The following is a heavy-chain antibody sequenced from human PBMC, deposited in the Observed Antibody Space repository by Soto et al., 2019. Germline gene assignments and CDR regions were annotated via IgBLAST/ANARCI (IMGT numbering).Heavy chain of an antibody. CDR1: GGSISSGGYY. J-gene: IGHJ5*02. V-gene: IGHV4-31*02. CDR3: ARAYSIRLGEWFDP. CDR2: IYYSGST. Sequence: VSGGSISSGGYYWSWIRQHPGKGLEWIGYIYYSGSTYYNPSLKSRVTISVDTSKNQFSLKLSSVTAADTAVYYCARAYSIRLGEWFDPWGQGTLVTVSS. D-gene: IGHD4-4*01.